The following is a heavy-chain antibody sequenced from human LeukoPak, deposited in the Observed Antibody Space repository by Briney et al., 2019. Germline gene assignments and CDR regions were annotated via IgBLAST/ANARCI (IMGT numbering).Heavy chain of an antibody. D-gene: IGHD4-17*01. CDR1: GFTFDDYG. J-gene: IGHJ4*02. V-gene: IGHV3-20*04. Sequence: GGSLRLSCAASGFTFDDYGMSWVRQAPGKGLEWVSGINWNGGSTGYADSVKGRFTISRGNAKNSLYLQMNSLRAEDTALYYCAGVKTTTVTTFDYWGQGTLVTVSS. CDR3: AGVKTTTVTTFDY. CDR2: INWNGGST.